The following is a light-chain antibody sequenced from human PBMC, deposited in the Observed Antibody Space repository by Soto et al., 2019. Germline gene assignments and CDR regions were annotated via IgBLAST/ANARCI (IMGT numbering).Light chain of an antibody. CDR2: SAS. V-gene: IGKV1-9*01. CDR3: QKFNNYPLT. J-gene: IGKJ3*01. CDR1: QDIHVF. Sequence: DIQLTQSPSFLSPSEGDRVTIPSRPSQDIHVFLAWYQHKPGKAPRLLIDSASTLQSGVPSRFSGSRSGTEFTLTISSLQPEDIATYYCQKFNNYPLTFGPGTKVDIK.